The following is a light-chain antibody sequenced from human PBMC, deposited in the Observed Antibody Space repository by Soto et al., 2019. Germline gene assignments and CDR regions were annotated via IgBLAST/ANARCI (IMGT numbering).Light chain of an antibody. CDR3: SSFTSSGTVI. J-gene: IGLJ2*01. CDR2: EVN. CDR1: SSDVGGYNY. V-gene: IGLV2-14*01. Sequence: QSVLTQPASVSGSPGQSITISCTGTSSDVGGYNYVSWYQQHPGKAPKNIIFEVNNGPSGVSNRFSGSKSGNTATLTISGLQAEDEAEYYCSSFTSSGTVIFGGGTQLTV.